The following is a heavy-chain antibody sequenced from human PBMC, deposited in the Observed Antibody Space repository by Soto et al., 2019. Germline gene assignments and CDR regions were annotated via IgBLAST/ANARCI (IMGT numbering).Heavy chain of an antibody. Sequence: QVQLVQSGAEVKKPGSSVKVSCKASGGTFSSYAISWVRQAPGQGLEWMGGIIPIFGTANYAQKFQGRVTITADESTSTAYMELSSLRSEDTAVYYCARDISLPYCSGGSCYSGLVWGQGTLVTVSS. V-gene: IGHV1-69*01. CDR1: GGTFSSYA. D-gene: IGHD2-15*01. CDR2: IIPIFGTA. J-gene: IGHJ4*02. CDR3: ARDISLPYCSGGSCYSGLV.